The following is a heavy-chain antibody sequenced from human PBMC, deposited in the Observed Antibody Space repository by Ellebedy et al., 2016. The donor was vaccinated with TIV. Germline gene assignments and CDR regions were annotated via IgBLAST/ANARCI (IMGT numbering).Heavy chain of an antibody. Sequence: SETLSLXCTVSGGSFSSGSYYWSWIRQPAGKGLEWIGRIYTSGSTNYNPSLKSRVTMSVDTSKNQFSLKLSSVTAADTAVYYCASFPTAAGHVRKVFDLWGQGTMVTVSS. J-gene: IGHJ3*01. D-gene: IGHD6-13*01. CDR2: IYTSGST. CDR3: ASFPTAAGHVRKVFDL. CDR1: GGSFSSGSYY. V-gene: IGHV4-61*02.